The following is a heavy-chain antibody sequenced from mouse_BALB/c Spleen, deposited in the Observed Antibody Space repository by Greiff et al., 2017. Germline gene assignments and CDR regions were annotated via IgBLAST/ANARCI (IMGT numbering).Heavy chain of an antibody. CDR3: TRGIYDVMDY. V-gene: IGHV1-69*02. CDR2: IYPSDSYT. J-gene: IGHJ4*01. Sequence: QVHVKQPGAELVRPGASVKLSCKASGYTFTSYWIKWVKQRPGQGLEWIGNIYPSDSYTNYNQKFKDKATLTVDKSSSTAYMQLSSPTSEDSAVYYCTRGIYDVMDYWGQGTSVTVSS. CDR1: GYTFTSYW.